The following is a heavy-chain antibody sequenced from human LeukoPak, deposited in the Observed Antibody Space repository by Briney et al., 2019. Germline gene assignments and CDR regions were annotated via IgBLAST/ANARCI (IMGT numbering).Heavy chain of an antibody. Sequence: GGSLRLSCAASGFTFRSYVMSWVRQAPGKGLEWVSAITGDGGGTNHADSVKGRFTISKDNAKNTVYLQMNSLRAEDTAVYYCVSFYETYWGRGTLVTVSS. D-gene: IGHD2/OR15-2a*01. CDR2: ITGDGGGT. V-gene: IGHV3-23*01. CDR3: VSFYETY. CDR1: GFTFRSYV. J-gene: IGHJ4*02.